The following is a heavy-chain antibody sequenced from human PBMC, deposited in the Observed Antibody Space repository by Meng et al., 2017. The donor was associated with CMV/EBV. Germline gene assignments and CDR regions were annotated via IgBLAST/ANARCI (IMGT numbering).Heavy chain of an antibody. CDR1: GYTFTSYD. D-gene: IGHD2-2*01. J-gene: IGHJ6*02. CDR2: MNPNSGNT. V-gene: IGHV1-8*03. CDR3: ARGNSPEHTEDIVVVPAARAGGYYGMDV. Sequence: ASVKVSCKASGYTFTSYDINWVRQATGQGLEWMGWMNPNSGNTGYAQKFQGRVTITRNTSISTAYMELSRLRSDDTAVYYCARGNSPEHTEDIVVVPAARAGGYYGMDVWGQGTTVTVSS.